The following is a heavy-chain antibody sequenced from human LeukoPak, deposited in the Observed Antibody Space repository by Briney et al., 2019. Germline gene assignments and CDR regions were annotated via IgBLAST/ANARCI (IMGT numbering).Heavy chain of an antibody. CDR1: DDSITMYY. J-gene: IGHJ4*02. Sequence: SETLSLTCSVSDDSITMYYWTWIRQPPGKGLEWIGRIYTSGSTKYNPSLKSRITISVDTSKNQFSLKLSSVTAADTAVYYCARLRYGHPDYWGQGTLVTVSS. D-gene: IGHD1-14*01. CDR2: IYTSGST. CDR3: ARLRYGHPDY. V-gene: IGHV4-4*08.